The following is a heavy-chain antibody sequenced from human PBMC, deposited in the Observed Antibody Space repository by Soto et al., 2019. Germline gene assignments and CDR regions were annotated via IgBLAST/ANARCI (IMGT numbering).Heavy chain of an antibody. Sequence: QVQLQQWGAGLLKPSETLSLTCAVYGGSFSGYYWSWIRQPPGKGLEWIGEINHSGSTNYNPSLKSRVTISVDTSKNQFALKLSSVTAADTAVYYCARETIAAAQRWFDPWGQGTLVTVSS. CDR1: GGSFSGYY. J-gene: IGHJ5*02. CDR2: INHSGST. V-gene: IGHV4-34*01. D-gene: IGHD6-13*01. CDR3: ARETIAAAQRWFDP.